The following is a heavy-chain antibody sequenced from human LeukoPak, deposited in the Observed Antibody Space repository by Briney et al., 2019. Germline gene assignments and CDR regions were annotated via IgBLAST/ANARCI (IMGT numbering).Heavy chain of an antibody. Sequence: ASVKVSCKASGYTFTSYDINWVRQATGQGLEWMGWMNPNSGNTGYAQKFQGRVTMTRNTSISTAYMELSSLRSEDTAVYYCARGSRSSGWYLYAFDIWGQGTMVTVSS. CDR2: MNPNSGNT. CDR1: GYTFTSYD. J-gene: IGHJ3*02. CDR3: ARGSRSSGWYLYAFDI. D-gene: IGHD6-19*01. V-gene: IGHV1-8*01.